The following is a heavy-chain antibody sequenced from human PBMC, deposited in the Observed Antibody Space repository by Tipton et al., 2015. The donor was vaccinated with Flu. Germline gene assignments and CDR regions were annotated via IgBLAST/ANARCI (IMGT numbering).Heavy chain of an antibody. D-gene: IGHD3-22*01. V-gene: IGHV1-18*01. J-gene: IGHJ4*02. CDR2: SSAHGDQR. Sequence: QMQLVQSGAEVKQPGASVSLSCKASGYTFTAHGISWVRQAPGQGLEWLGWSSAHGDQRNYAQNVQARVTMTTDTSTSTAYMELRSLRSDDTAVYYCARTPSNFYESSGHWYPYYSDFWGQGTLVTVSS. CDR1: GYTFTAHG. CDR3: ARTPSNFYESSGHWYPYYSDF.